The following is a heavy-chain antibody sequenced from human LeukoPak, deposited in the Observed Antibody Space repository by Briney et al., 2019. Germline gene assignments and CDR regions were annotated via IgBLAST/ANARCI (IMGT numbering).Heavy chain of an antibody. CDR3: AMGYVEATLNY. CDR2: ISGYNGNT. D-gene: IGHD2-8*01. J-gene: IGHJ4*02. V-gene: IGHV1-18*01. CDR1: GYVFTSYG. Sequence: GASVKVSCKTSGYVFTSYGISWVRQAPGQGLEWMGWISGYNGNTNYAQKLQGRVTMTTDTSTSTAYMELRSLKPDDTAVYYCAMGYVEATLNYWGQGTLVTVSS.